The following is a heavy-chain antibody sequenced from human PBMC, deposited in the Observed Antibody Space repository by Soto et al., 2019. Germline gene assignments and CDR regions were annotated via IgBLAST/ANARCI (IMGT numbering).Heavy chain of an antibody. D-gene: IGHD6-13*01. CDR1: GGSFSGYY. CDR2: INHSGST. Sequence: SETLSLTCAVYGGSFSGYYWSWIRQPPGKGLEWIGEINHSGSTNYNPSLKSRVTISVDTSKNQFSLKLSSVTAADTAVYYCASSPAAGTDYWGQGTLVTVSS. V-gene: IGHV4-34*01. J-gene: IGHJ4*02. CDR3: ASSPAAGTDY.